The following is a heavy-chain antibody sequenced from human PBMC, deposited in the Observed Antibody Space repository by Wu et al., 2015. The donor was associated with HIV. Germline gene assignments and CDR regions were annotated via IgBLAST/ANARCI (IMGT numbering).Heavy chain of an antibody. CDR3: ARALRPVADALELDY. D-gene: IGHD6-19*01. V-gene: IGHV1-2*02. J-gene: IGHJ4*02. Sequence: QVQLVQSGAEVKRPGASVKVSCKASGYSFSDYHLHWVRQAPGQGLEWMGWINHNGGGATYAQKFQGRVAMTRDTSFSTVFMELTGLRFDDTAIYYCARALRPVADALELDYWGQGTLVIVSS. CDR2: INHNGGGA. CDR1: GYSFSDYH.